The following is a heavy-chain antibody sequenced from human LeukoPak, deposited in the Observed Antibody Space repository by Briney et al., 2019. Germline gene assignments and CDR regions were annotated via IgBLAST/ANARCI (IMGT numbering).Heavy chain of an antibody. CDR1: GYTFTGYY. D-gene: IGHD5-12*01. Sequence: ASVKVSCKASGYTFTGYYMHWVRQAPGQGLEWMGWINPNSGGTNYAKKFQGRVTMTRDTSISTAYMELSRLRSDDTAVYYCARRIATIRSPVDDYWGQGTLVTVSS. CDR2: INPNSGGT. CDR3: ARRIATIRSPVDDY. V-gene: IGHV1-2*02. J-gene: IGHJ4*02.